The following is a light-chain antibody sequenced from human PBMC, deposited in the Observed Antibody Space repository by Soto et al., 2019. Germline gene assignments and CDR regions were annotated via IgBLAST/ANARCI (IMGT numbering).Light chain of an antibody. Sequence: SALTQPASVSGSPGQSITISCTGTSSDVGAYNYVSWYQQHPGKAPKLMIFEVSDRPSGVSNRFSGSKSANTASLTISGLQAEDEADYYCSSYTSSNTLVFGGGTKLTVL. CDR3: SSYTSSNTLV. CDR2: EVS. J-gene: IGLJ2*01. V-gene: IGLV2-14*01. CDR1: SSDVGAYNY.